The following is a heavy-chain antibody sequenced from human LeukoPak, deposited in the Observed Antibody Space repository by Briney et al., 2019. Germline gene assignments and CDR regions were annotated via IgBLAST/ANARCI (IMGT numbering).Heavy chain of an antibody. CDR3: ARGRITIFGVVIKRFDP. Sequence: ASVKVSCKASGYTFTGYYMHWVRQAPGQGLEWMGWINPNSGGTNYAQKFQGRVTMTRNTSISTAYMELSSLRSEDTAAYYCARGRITIFGVVIKRFDPWGQGTLVTVSS. CDR2: INPNSGGT. CDR1: GYTFTGYY. D-gene: IGHD3-3*01. J-gene: IGHJ5*02. V-gene: IGHV1-2*02.